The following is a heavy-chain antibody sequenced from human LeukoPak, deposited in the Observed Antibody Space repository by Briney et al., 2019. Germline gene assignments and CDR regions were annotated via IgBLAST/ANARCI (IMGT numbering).Heavy chain of an antibody. V-gene: IGHV4-59*01. CDR2: IYYSGST. D-gene: IGHD4-17*01. CDR3: ARDNNHYGDYVYWFDP. Sequence: SETLSLTCTVSGGSISSYYWNWIRQPPGKGLEWIWYIYYSGSTSYNPSLKSRVTISVDTSKNQFSLKLSSVTAADTAVYYCARDNNHYGDYVYWFDPWGQGTLVTVSS. J-gene: IGHJ5*02. CDR1: GGSISSYY.